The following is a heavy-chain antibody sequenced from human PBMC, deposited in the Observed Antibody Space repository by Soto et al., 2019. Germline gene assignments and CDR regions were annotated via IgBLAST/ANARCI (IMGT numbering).Heavy chain of an antibody. CDR2: IIPIFGTA. CDR1: GGTFSSYA. V-gene: IGHV1-69*05. CDR3: ARDQRPYDSSAFDY. Sequence: QVQLVQSGAEVKKPGSSVKVSCKASGGTFSSYAISWVRQAPGQGLEWMGGIIPIFGTANYAQQFQGRVTITSDESTSTAYIELSSLRSEDTAVYYCARDQRPYDSSAFDYWGQGTLVTVSS. D-gene: IGHD3-22*01. J-gene: IGHJ4*02.